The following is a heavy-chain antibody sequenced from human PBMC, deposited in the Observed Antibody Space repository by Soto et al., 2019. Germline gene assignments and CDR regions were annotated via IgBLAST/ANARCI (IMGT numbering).Heavy chain of an antibody. Sequence: QVQLVQSGAEVKRPGSSVKVSCKASGDTFTFYSINWVRPAPGLWLEWMGRVNPILRMSNYAQRFQGRVTMSADKTTRTDYMELSSLRSDDTAIYYCASSYGAGYRAFDFWGQGAPVTVSS. CDR2: VNPILRMS. J-gene: IGHJ4*02. D-gene: IGHD3-10*01. V-gene: IGHV1-69*02. CDR1: GDTFTFYS. CDR3: ASSYGAGYRAFDF.